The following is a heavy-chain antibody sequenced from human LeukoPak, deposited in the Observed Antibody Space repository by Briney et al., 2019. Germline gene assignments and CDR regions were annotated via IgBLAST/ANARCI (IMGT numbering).Heavy chain of an antibody. Sequence: PGGSLRLSCAASGFTFSSYWMSWVRQAPGKGLEWVANIKQDGSEKYYVDSVKGRFTISRDNAKNSLYLQMNSLRAEDTAVYYCARDWMVRGVTWFDPWGQGTLVTVSS. J-gene: IGHJ5*02. CDR2: IKQDGSEK. CDR3: ARDWMVRGVTWFDP. CDR1: GFTFSSYW. D-gene: IGHD3-10*01. V-gene: IGHV3-7*03.